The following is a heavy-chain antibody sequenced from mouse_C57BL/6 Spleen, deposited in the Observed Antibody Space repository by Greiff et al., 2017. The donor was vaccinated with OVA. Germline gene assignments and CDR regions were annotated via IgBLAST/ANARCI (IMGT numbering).Heavy chain of an antibody. CDR2: INPSSGYT. CDR1: GYTFTSYT. D-gene: IGHD2-4*01. CDR3: AGPYDYDPLFAY. J-gene: IGHJ3*01. V-gene: IGHV1-4*01. Sequence: QVQLKESGAELARPGASVKMSCKASGYTFTSYTMHWVKQRPGQGLEWIGYINPSSGYTKYNQKFKDKATLTADKSSSTAYMQLSSLTSEDSAVYYCAGPYDYDPLFAYWGQGTLVTVSA.